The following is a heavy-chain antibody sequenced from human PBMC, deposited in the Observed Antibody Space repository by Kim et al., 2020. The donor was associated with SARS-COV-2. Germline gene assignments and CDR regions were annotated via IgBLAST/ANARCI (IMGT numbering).Heavy chain of an antibody. CDR3: ARSVHLAD. D-gene: IGHD3-3*02. J-gene: IGHJ4*02. V-gene: IGHV3-48*02. CDR2: STTI. Sequence: STTIYYADSVKGRFTVSRDNAKNSLYLQMNSLRDEDTAVYYCARSVHLADWGQGTLVTVSS.